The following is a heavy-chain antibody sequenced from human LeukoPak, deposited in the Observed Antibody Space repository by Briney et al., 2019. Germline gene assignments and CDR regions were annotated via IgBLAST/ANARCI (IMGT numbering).Heavy chain of an antibody. Sequence: GESLKISCKGSGYRFTSYWIGWVRQMPGKGLEWMGIIYPGDSDTRNSPSFQGQVTISADKSISTAYLQWSSLKASDTAMYYCARHEVDLSLGYWGQGTLVTVSS. CDR3: ARHEVDLSLGY. J-gene: IGHJ4*02. CDR1: GYRFTSYW. V-gene: IGHV5-51*01. D-gene: IGHD2-15*01. CDR2: IYPGDSDT.